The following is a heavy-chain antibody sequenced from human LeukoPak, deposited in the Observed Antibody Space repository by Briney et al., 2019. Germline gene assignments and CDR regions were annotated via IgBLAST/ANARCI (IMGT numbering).Heavy chain of an antibody. V-gene: IGHV3-30*03. D-gene: IGHD1-1*01. J-gene: IGHJ4*02. CDR3: ATEYDNLDDYFDY. Sequence: GRSLRLSCTASGFPFSGYGMHWVRQAPGKGPEWVAAISSDGSKKDYADSVKGRFSISRDKSKNTLYLQMYSLRPEDTAVYYCATEYDNLDDYFDYWGQGTLVIVSS. CDR1: GFPFSGYG. CDR2: ISSDGSKK.